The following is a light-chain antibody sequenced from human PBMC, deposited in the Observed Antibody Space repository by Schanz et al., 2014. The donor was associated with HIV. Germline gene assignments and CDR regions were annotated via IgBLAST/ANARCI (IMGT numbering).Light chain of an antibody. CDR2: EVS. Sequence: QSVLTQPPSASGTPGQRVTISCSGSSSNIGSNTVNWYQQLPGTAPKLMIYEVSNRPSGVPDRFSGSKSGNTASLTVSGLQAEDEADYYCSSYAGSLPLVFGGGTKVTVL. J-gene: IGLJ2*01. V-gene: IGLV1-44*01. CDR1: SSNIGSNT. CDR3: SSYAGSLPLV.